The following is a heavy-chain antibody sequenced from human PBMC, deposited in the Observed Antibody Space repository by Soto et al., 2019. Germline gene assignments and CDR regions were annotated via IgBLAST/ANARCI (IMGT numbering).Heavy chain of an antibody. CDR1: GCSISSGGYY. D-gene: IGHD3-22*01. CDR2: IYYSGST. Sequence: QVQLQESGPGLVKPSQTLSLTCTVSGCSISSGGYYWSWIRQHPGKGLEWIGYIYYSGSTYYNPSLKSRVTISVDTSKNQFSLKLSSVTAADTAVYYCARDSYYYDSSGYYDSGPDYWGQGTLVTVSS. CDR3: ARDSYYYDSSGYYDSGPDY. J-gene: IGHJ4*02. V-gene: IGHV4-31*03.